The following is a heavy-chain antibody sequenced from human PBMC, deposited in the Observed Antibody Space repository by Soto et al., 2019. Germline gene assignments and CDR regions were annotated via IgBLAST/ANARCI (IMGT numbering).Heavy chain of an antibody. CDR3: ASDFWSGYYYYGMDV. J-gene: IGHJ6*02. D-gene: IGHD3-3*01. CDR2: INPSGGST. CDR1: GYTFTSYY. Sequence: ASVKVSCKASGYTFTSYYMHWVRQAPGQGLEWMGIINPSGGSTSYAQKFQGRVTMTRDTSTSTVYMELSSLRSEDTAVYYCASDFWSGYYYYGMDVWGQGTTVTVSS. V-gene: IGHV1-46*01.